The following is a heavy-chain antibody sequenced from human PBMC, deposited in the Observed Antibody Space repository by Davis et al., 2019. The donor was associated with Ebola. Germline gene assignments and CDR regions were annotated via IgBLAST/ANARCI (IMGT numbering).Heavy chain of an antibody. CDR3: ATFNWYYMDV. CDR1: GFTFSDYY. V-gene: IGHV3-11*03. Sequence: GESLKISCTASGFTFSDYYMSWIRQAPGKGLEYVSSISSTTSFTNYADSVRGRFTVSKDNAKNSLFLQMNSLRAEDTAVYFCATFNWYYMDVWGKGTRVTVSS. CDR2: ISSTTSFT. D-gene: IGHD5-24*01. J-gene: IGHJ6*03.